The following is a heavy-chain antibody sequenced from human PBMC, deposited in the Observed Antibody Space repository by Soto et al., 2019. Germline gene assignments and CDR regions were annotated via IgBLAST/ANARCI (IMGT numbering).Heavy chain of an antibody. D-gene: IGHD2-2*01. CDR1: GFTFSSYA. CDR2: ISGSGGST. CDR3: ANVGCSSTSCELGAFDI. V-gene: IGHV3-23*01. J-gene: IGHJ3*02. Sequence: GXSLRLSCAASGFTFSSYAISWVLQAPGKGLEWVSAISGSGGSTYYADSVKGRFTISRDDSKNTLYPQMNSLRAEDKAVYYCANVGCSSTSCELGAFDIWGQGTMVTVSS.